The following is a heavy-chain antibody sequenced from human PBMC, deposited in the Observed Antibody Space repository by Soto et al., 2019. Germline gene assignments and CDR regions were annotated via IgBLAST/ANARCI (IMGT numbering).Heavy chain of an antibody. Sequence: GASVKVSCKASGGTFSSYTISWVRQAPGQGLEWMGRIIPILGIANYAQKFQGRVTITADKSTSTAYMELSSLRSEDTAGYYCARVFSGGSCYGRGPFYIWGQGTMVTVSS. CDR3: ARVFSGGSCYGRGPFYI. CDR2: IIPILGIA. D-gene: IGHD2-15*01. V-gene: IGHV1-69*02. J-gene: IGHJ3*02. CDR1: GGTFSSYT.